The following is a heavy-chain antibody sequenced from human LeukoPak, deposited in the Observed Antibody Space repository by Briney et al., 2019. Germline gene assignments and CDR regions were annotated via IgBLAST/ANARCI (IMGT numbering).Heavy chain of an antibody. CDR1: GYALTELS. CDR2: FDPEDGET. CDR3: ATVRLGTFLVVY. J-gene: IGHJ4*02. V-gene: IGHV1-24*01. D-gene: IGHD7-27*01. Sequence: GASVKVSCKVSGYALTELSMHWVRQAPGKGLEWMGGFDPEDGETIYAQKFQGRVTMTEDTSTDTAYMELSSLRSEDTAVYYCATVRLGTFLVVYWGQGTLVTVSS.